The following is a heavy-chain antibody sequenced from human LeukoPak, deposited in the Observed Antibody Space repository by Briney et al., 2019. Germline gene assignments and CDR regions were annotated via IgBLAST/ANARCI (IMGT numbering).Heavy chain of an antibody. V-gene: IGHV3-33*01. D-gene: IGHD3-22*01. CDR2: IWYDGSNK. J-gene: IGHJ4*02. CDR1: GFTFSSYG. CDR3: ARDVFTTYDTGGGYFDY. Sequence: GGSLRLSCVVSGFTFSSYGMHWVRQAPGKGLEWVALIWYDGSNKYYAASVKGRFTISRDNSKHTLYLQMNSLRADDTAVYYCARDVFTTYDTGGGYFDYWGQGTLVTVSS.